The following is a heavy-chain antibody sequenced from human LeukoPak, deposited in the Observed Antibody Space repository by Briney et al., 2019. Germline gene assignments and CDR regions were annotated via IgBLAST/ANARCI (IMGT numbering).Heavy chain of an antibody. Sequence: SETLSLTCAVYGGSFSGYYWSWIRQPPGKGLEWIGEINHSGSTNYNPSLKSRVTISVDTSKNQFSLKLSSVPAADTAVYYCARAPALIAAAANYYMDVWGKGTTVTVSS. CDR2: INHSGST. D-gene: IGHD6-13*01. CDR3: ARAPALIAAAANYYMDV. CDR1: GGSFSGYY. V-gene: IGHV4-34*01. J-gene: IGHJ6*03.